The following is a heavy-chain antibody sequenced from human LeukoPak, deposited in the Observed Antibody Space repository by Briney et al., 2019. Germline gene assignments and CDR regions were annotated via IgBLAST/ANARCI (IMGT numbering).Heavy chain of an antibody. CDR1: GGSISSSSYY. CDR3: ARHIVVVPAAIYGWFDP. D-gene: IGHD2-2*02. J-gene: IGHJ5*02. Sequence: SETLSLTCTVSGGSISSSSYYWGWIRQPPGKGLEWIGSIYYSGSTYYNPSLKSRVTISVDTSKNQFSLKLSSVTAADTAVYYCARHIVVVPAAIYGWFDPWGQGTLVTVSS. V-gene: IGHV4-39*01. CDR2: IYYSGST.